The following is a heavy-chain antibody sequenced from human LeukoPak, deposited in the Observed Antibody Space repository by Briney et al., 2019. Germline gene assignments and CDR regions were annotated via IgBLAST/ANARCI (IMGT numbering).Heavy chain of an antibody. V-gene: IGHV1-18*01. CDR3: ARRGSITPYYYYYYGMDV. Sequence: GASVKVSCKASGYTFTSYGISWVRQAPGQGLEWMGWISAYNGNTNYAQKLQGRVTMTTDTSTSTAYMELRSLRSDDTAVYYCARRGSITPYYYYYYGMDVWGQGTTVTVSS. CDR2: ISAYNGNT. J-gene: IGHJ6*02. CDR1: GYTFTSYG. D-gene: IGHD5-12*01.